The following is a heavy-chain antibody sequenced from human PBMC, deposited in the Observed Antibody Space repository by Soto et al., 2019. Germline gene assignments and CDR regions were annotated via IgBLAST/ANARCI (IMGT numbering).Heavy chain of an antibody. D-gene: IGHD6-13*01. Sequence: PGGSRILSCASSGFAFDDYAMHWVRPAPGKGLEWVSGISWNSGSIGYADSVKGRFTISRDNAKNSLYLQMNSLRAEDTALYYCAKDTAVAAAVISGYFDYWGQGTVVTVSS. V-gene: IGHV3-9*01. CDR1: GFAFDDYA. CDR2: ISWNSGSI. CDR3: AKDTAVAAAVISGYFDY. J-gene: IGHJ4*02.